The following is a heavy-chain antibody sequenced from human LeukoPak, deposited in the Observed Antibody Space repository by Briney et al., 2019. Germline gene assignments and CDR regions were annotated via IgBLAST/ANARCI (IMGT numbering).Heavy chain of an antibody. D-gene: IGHD4-17*01. V-gene: IGHV4-30-2*01. CDR3: ARMIYGDYGADYYYYMDV. Sequence: SQTLSLTCTVSGGSISSGGYYWGWIRQPPGKGLEWIGYIYHSGSTYYNPSLKSRVTISVDRSKNQFSLKLSSVTAADTAVYYCARMIYGDYGADYYYYMDVWGKGTTVTVSS. J-gene: IGHJ6*03. CDR1: GGSISSGGYY. CDR2: IYHSGST.